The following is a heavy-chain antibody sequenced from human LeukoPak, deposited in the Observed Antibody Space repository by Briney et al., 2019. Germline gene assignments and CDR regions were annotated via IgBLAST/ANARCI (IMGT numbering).Heavy chain of an antibody. CDR1: GFTFSDYY. D-gene: IGHD6-13*01. V-gene: IGHV3-11*01. J-gene: IGHJ6*02. CDR2: ISSSGSTI. Sequence: GGSLRLSCAASGFTFSDYYMSWIRQAPGKGLEWVSYISSSGSTIYYADSVKGRFTISRDNAKNSLYLQMNSLRAEDTAVYYCARYAYSSSWSLTWAQNYYYYGMDVWGQGTTVTVSS. CDR3: ARYAYSSSWSLTWAQNYYYYGMDV.